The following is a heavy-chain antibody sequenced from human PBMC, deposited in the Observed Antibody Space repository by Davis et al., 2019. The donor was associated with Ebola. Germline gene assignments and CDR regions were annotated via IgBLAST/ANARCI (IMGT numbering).Heavy chain of an antibody. CDR2: ISFRSIT. D-gene: IGHD4-17*01. Sequence: PGGSLTLSCAASGFIFSIYAMSWVRQAPGKGLEWVSSISFRSITYHADSVKGRFTISRDNSKNTLYLKMNSLRAEDTAVYYCAKGHPPSTVTTGWFDPWGQGTLVTVDS. CDR3: AKGHPPSTVTTGWFDP. J-gene: IGHJ5*02. CDR1: GFIFSIYA. V-gene: IGHV3-23*01.